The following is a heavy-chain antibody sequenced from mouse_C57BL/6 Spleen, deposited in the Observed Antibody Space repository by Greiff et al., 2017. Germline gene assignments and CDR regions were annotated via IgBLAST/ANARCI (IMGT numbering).Heavy chain of an antibody. CDR3: ATGIAY. Sequence: EVKLVESGGGLVQPGGSLKLSCAASGFTFSDYYMYWVRQTPEKRLEWVAYISNGGGSTYYPDTVKGRFTISRDNAKNTLYLQMSRLKSEDTAMYYCATGIAYWGQGTLVTVSA. CDR1: GFTFSDYY. V-gene: IGHV5-12*01. J-gene: IGHJ3*01. D-gene: IGHD4-1*01. CDR2: ISNGGGST.